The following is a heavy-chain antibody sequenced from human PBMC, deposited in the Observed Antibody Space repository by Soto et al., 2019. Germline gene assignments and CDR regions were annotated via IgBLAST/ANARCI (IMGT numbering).Heavy chain of an antibody. CDR1: GFTFSSYA. CDR2: ISGSGGST. V-gene: IGHV3-23*01. J-gene: IGHJ4*02. CDR3: AKDQGYSYGRRVYFDY. Sequence: PGGSLRLSCAASGFTFSSYAMSWVRQAPGKGLEWVSAISGSGGSTYYADSVKGRFTISRDNSKNTLYLQMNSLRAEDTAVYYCAKDQGYSYGRRVYFDYWGQGTLVTVSS. D-gene: IGHD5-18*01.